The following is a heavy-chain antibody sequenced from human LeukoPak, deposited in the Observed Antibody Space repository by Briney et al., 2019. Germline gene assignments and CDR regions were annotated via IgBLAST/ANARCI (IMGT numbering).Heavy chain of an antibody. CDR3: ARGGEMATANDY. Sequence: SVKVSCKASGGTFSSYAISWVRQAPGQGLEWMGRIIPFFGIANYVQKFRGRVTITEDNTTSTAYMKLSILRSEDTAVYYGARGGEMATANDYWGQGTLVTVSS. V-gene: IGHV1-69*04. D-gene: IGHD5-24*01. J-gene: IGHJ4*02. CDR1: GGTFSSYA. CDR2: IIPFFGIA.